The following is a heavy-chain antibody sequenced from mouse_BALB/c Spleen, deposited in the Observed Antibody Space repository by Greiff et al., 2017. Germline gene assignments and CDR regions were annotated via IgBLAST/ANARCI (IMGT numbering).Heavy chain of an antibody. Sequence: EVKLMESGGDLVKPGGSLKLSCAASGFTFSSYGMSWVRQTPDKRLEWVATISSGGSYTYYPDSVKGRFTISRDNAKNTLYLQMSSLKSEDTAMYYCARPRSDYWGQGTSVTVSS. CDR2: ISSGGSYT. CDR3: ARPRSDY. J-gene: IGHJ4*01. V-gene: IGHV5-6*01. CDR1: GFTFSSYG.